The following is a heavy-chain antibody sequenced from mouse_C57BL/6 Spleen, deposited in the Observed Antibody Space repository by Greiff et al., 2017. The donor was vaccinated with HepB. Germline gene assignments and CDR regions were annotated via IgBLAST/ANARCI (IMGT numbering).Heavy chain of an antibody. CDR3: APSNYQRIYAMDY. CDR1: GYTFTSYW. CDR2: IHPNSGST. V-gene: IGHV1-64*01. D-gene: IGHD2-5*01. Sequence: QVQLQQPGAELVKPGASVKLSCKASGYTFTSYWMHWVRQRPGQGLEWIGMIHPNSGSTNYNEKFKSKATLTVDKSSSTAYMQLSSLTSEDSAVYYCAPSNYQRIYAMDYWGQGTSVTVSS. J-gene: IGHJ4*01.